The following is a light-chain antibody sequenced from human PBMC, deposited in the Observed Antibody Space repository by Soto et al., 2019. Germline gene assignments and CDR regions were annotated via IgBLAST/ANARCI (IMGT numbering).Light chain of an antibody. J-gene: IGKJ1*01. CDR2: GAS. CDR3: QQNVGWT. Sequence: EIVLTQSPGTLSLSPGERATLSCRASHSVGSSHLAWYQQKPGQAPRLLIYGASSRATGVPDRFSGSGSGKAVPLTISLLEPDDSAVYYCQQNVGWTVGQGTKVEL. V-gene: IGKV3-20*01. CDR1: HSVGSSH.